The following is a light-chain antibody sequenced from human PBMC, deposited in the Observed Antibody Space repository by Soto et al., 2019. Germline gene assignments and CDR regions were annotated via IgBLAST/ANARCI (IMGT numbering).Light chain of an antibody. CDR3: QSYESSPSGYV. CDR1: SSNIGAGYD. V-gene: IGLV1-40*01. CDR2: GDT. Sequence: QSVLTQPPSVSGAPGQRVTISCTGSSSNIGAGYDVYWYQQLPGTAPKLLIYGDTNRPSGVPDRFSGSKSATSASLAITGLQAEDEADYYCQSYESSPSGYVFGTGTKLTVL. J-gene: IGLJ1*01.